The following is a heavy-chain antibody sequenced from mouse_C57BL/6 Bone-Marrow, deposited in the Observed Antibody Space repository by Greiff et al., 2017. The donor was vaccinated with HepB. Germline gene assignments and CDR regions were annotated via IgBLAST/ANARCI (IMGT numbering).Heavy chain of an antibody. CDR2: ISSGSSTI. D-gene: IGHD3-1*01. Sequence: DVQLVESGGGLVKPGGSLKLSCAASGFTFSDYGMHWVRQAPEKGLEWVAYISSGSSTIYYADTVKGRFTISRDNAKNTLFLQMTSLRSEDTAMYYCASRRAGIFDYWGQGTTLTVSS. V-gene: IGHV5-17*01. CDR1: GFTFSDYG. J-gene: IGHJ2*01. CDR3: ASRRAGIFDY.